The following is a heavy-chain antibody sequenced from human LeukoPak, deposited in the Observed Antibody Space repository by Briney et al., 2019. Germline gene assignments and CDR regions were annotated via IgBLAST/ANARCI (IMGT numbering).Heavy chain of an antibody. V-gene: IGHV3-30*18. D-gene: IGHD6-19*01. Sequence: GGSLRLSCAASGFTFSSYGMHWVRQAPGKGLEWVAVISYDGSNKYYADSVKGRFTISRDNSKNTLYLQMNSLRAEDTAVYYCAKDSPPQYSSGWNNFDYWGQGTLVTVSS. CDR3: AKDSPPQYSSGWNNFDY. CDR1: GFTFSSYG. J-gene: IGHJ4*02. CDR2: ISYDGSNK.